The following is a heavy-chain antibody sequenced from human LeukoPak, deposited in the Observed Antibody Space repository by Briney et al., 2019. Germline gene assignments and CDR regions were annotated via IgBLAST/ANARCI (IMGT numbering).Heavy chain of an antibody. CDR3: VRGSTLRHYQY. D-gene: IGHD3-16*01. CDR1: GGSISSSSYY. Sequence: SEALSLTCTVSGGSISSSSYYWGWIRRPPGKGLEWIGSIYYSGSTYYNPSLKSRTTVSVDTSKNQFSLKLSSVTAADTAVYYCVRGSTLRHYQYWGQGTLVTVSS. J-gene: IGHJ4*02. CDR2: IYYSGST. V-gene: IGHV4-39*01.